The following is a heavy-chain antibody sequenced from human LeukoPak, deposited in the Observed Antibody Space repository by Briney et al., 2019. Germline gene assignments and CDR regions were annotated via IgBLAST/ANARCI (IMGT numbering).Heavy chain of an antibody. CDR2: IHPGDSET. Sequence: GESLKISCRVSGYSFTSYWIGWVRQMPAKGLECMGIIHPGDSETRYSPSFQAQVSISADKSIITAYLQWTSPKASDTAMYYCARQSRISGSWYIIAYWGQGTLVTVSS. J-gene: IGHJ4*02. V-gene: IGHV5-51*01. CDR3: ARQSRISGSWYIIAY. CDR1: GYSFTSYW. D-gene: IGHD6-13*01.